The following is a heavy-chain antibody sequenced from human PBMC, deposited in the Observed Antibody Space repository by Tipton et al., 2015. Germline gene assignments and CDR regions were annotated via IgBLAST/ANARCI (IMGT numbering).Heavy chain of an antibody. Sequence: QLVQSGGGLIQPGGSLRLSCAASGFIFSDYAIHWVRQPPGQGLEWVALISNDGDSLYYSDSVRGRFTISRDNSRSTAFLQMNSLRLDDTAVYYCAKSLVSGDHQANPYYGMDVWGQGTTVTVSS. J-gene: IGHJ6*02. CDR1: GFIFSDYA. CDR2: ISNDGDSL. V-gene: IGHV3-30*18. D-gene: IGHD2-21*01. CDR3: AKSLVSGDHQANPYYGMDV.